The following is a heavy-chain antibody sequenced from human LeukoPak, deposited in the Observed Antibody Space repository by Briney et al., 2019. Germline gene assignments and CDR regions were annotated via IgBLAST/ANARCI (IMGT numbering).Heavy chain of an antibody. Sequence: GASVKVSCKASGYTFPSYDINWVRQATGQGLEWMGWMNPNSGNTGYAQKFQGRVTMTRNTSISTAYMELSSLRSEDTAVYYCARTNYDYVWGSYRWGVHQNWFDPWGQGTLVTVSS. V-gene: IGHV1-8*01. J-gene: IGHJ5*02. CDR1: GYTFPSYD. CDR3: ARTNYDYVWGSYRWGVHQNWFDP. CDR2: MNPNSGNT. D-gene: IGHD3-16*02.